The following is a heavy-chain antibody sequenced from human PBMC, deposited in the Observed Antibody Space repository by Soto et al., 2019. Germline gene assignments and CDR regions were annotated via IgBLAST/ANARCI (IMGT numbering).Heavy chain of an antibody. CDR2: IYHSGST. Sequence: QVQLQESGPGLVKPSGTLSLTCAVSGGSISSSNWWSWVRQPPGKGLEWIGEIYHSGSTNYNPSLKSRVTISVDMSKNQFSLKLSSVTAADTAVYYCARDNSIAAAGRWFDPWGQGTLVTVSS. J-gene: IGHJ5*02. CDR1: GGSISSSNW. V-gene: IGHV4-4*02. CDR3: ARDNSIAAAGRWFDP. D-gene: IGHD6-13*01.